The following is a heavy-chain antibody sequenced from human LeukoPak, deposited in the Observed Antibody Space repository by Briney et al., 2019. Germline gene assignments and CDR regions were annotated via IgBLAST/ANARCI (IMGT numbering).Heavy chain of an antibody. CDR2: IDNAGSIT. Sequence: GGSLRLSCAASGFTFSNYWIHWVRHAPGKGLVWVSRIDNAGSITTYADSVKGRFTISRDNAENTLHLQMNSLRVEDTAVYYCVRSAFHAGSGNYYDYWGQGTLVTVSS. CDR1: GFTFSNYW. J-gene: IGHJ4*02. CDR3: VRSAFHAGSGNYYDY. D-gene: IGHD3-22*01. V-gene: IGHV3-74*03.